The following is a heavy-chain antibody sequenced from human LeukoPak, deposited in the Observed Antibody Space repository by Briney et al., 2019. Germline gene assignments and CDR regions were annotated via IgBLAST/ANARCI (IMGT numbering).Heavy chain of an antibody. J-gene: IGHJ4*02. D-gene: IGHD3-3*01. CDR2: IYSGGST. CDR1: GFALKSYS. CDR3: ARVILWSGYD. Sequence: GASLRLSCAGSGFALKSYSLSWVRQAPGKGLEWVSVIYSGGSTYYADSVKGRFNISRDNSKNTLYLQMNSLRAEDTAVYYCARVILWSGYDWGQGTLVTVSS. V-gene: IGHV3-53*01.